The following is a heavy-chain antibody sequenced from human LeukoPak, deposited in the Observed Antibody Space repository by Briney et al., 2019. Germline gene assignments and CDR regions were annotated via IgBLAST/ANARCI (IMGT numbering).Heavy chain of an antibody. V-gene: IGHV3-7*01. D-gene: IGHD4-23*01. CDR1: EFIFSTYA. J-gene: IGHJ4*01. CDR2: IKQDGSEK. Sequence: PGGSLRLSCVASEFIFSTYAMSWVRQAPGKGLEWVANIKQDGSEKYYVDSVKGRFTISRDNAKNSLYLKMNSLRAEDTAVYYCARGVKGPDYWGQGTLVTVSS. CDR3: ARGVKGPDY.